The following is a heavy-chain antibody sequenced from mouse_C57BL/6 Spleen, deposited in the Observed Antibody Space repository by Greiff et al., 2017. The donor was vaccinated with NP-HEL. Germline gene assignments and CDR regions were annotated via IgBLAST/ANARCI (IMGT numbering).Heavy chain of an antibody. D-gene: IGHD1-1*01. Sequence: VQGVESGPELVKPGASVKLSCKASGYTFTSYDINWVKQRPGQGLEWIGWIYPRDGSTKYNEKFKGKATLTVDTSSSTAYMELHSLTSEDSAVYFCAREDYGSLDYWGQGTTLTVSS. CDR1: GYTFTSYD. CDR3: AREDYGSLDY. CDR2: IYPRDGST. V-gene: IGHV1-85*01. J-gene: IGHJ2*01.